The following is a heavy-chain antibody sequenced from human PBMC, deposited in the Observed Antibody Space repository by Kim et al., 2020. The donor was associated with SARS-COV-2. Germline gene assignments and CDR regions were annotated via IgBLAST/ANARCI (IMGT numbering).Heavy chain of an antibody. CDR1: GLTFSDHY. J-gene: IGHJ5*02. D-gene: IGHD1-7*01. Sequence: GGSLRLSCAASGLTFSDHYIDWVRQAPGKGLEWVGHTRSKTYSYTTEYAASVKGRFTILRYDSRNSLHLQMNSLKTEDTAVYYCVRAGGPGKNYFDPWGQGTLVTVSS. CDR2: TRSKTYSYTT. V-gene: IGHV3-72*01. CDR3: VRAGGPGKNYFDP.